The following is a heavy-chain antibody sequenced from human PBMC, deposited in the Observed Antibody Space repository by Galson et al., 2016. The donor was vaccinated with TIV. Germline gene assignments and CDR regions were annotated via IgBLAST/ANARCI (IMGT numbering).Heavy chain of an antibody. CDR2: IIGTTGDT. CDR3: ASDRNTAFDTYHQYYGMDV. Sequence: SLRLSCAASGFTFSTYAMSWVRQAPGKGLEWVSAIIGTTGDTSYTDSVKGRFTISRDISKNTLFLQMNSLRAEDSAVYYCASDRNTAFDTYHQYYGMDVWGQGTTVTVSS. CDR1: GFTFSTYA. J-gene: IGHJ6*02. V-gene: IGHV3-23*01. D-gene: IGHD5-18*01.